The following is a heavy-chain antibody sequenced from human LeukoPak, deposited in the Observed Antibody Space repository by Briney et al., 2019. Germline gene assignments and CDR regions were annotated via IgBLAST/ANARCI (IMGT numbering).Heavy chain of an antibody. CDR2: INQSGST. J-gene: IGHJ6*02. D-gene: IGHD2-2*01. CDR3: ARGCTSSCYYYFAMDV. Sequence: SGTLSLTCTVSGGSFSGYYCNWVRQAPGKGLEWIGEINQSGSTNYNSSLKSRVTLSVDTSKNQFSLKLSSVTAADTAVYYCARGCTSSCYYYFAMDVWGQGTTVTVSS. V-gene: IGHV4-34*01. CDR1: GGSFSGYY.